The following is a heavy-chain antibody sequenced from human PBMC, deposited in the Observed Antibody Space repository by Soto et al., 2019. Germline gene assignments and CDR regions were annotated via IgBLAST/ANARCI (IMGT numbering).Heavy chain of an antibody. CDR3: ARDGQGLAPYALDV. CDR2: IWYDGRNK. Sequence: QVQLVESGGGVAQPGRSLRLSCTVSGFTFSGHAMHWVRQAPGKGLEWVTQIWYDGRNKYYAESVKGRFTISRDNSKNTLYLQLNSLRVADTAVYYCARDGQGLAPYALDVWGQGTSVTVSS. CDR1: GFTFSGHA. J-gene: IGHJ6*02. V-gene: IGHV3-33*01. D-gene: IGHD6-19*01.